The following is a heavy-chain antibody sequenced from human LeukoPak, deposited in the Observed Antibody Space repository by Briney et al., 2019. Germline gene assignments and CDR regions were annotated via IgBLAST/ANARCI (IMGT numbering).Heavy chain of an antibody. CDR2: IYYSGST. CDR1: GGSISSSSYY. CDR3: ARGRKAVAGPDYYYYYMDV. J-gene: IGHJ6*03. Sequence: DPSETLSLTCTVSGGSISSSSYYWGWIRQPPGKGLEWIGSIYYSGSTYYNPSLKSRVTISVDTSKNQFSLKLSSVTAADTAVYYCARGRKAVAGPDYYYYYMDVWGKGTTVTISS. V-gene: IGHV4-39*07. D-gene: IGHD6-19*01.